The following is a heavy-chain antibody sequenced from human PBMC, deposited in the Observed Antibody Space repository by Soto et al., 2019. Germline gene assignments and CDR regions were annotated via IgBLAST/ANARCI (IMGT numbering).Heavy chain of an antibody. J-gene: IGHJ5*02. D-gene: IGHD3-10*01. CDR1: GDAINSDGYY. Sequence: PSETLSLTCSVSGDAINSDGYYWGWVRQHPGKGLEWIGSVSSDGSTHYSPSLRSRIFISLDRSKNHFSLSLTSVIAADTAIYYCARDLYYYGSGSYFPYNWFDPWGQGILVTVSS. V-gene: IGHV4-31*02. CDR2: VSSDGST. CDR3: ARDLYYYGSGSYFPYNWFDP.